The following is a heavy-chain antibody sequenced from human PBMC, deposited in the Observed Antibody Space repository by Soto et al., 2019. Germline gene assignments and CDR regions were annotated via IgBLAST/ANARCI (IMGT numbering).Heavy chain of an antibody. CDR1: GFPFSSYS. CDR2: ISSSSSSI. Sequence: EVQLVESGGGLVKPGGSLKLSCAASGFPFSSYSLHWVRQAPGKGLAWVSSISSSSSSIYYADSVKGRFTISRDNAKNSLYLQMNSLRSKDTAVYYGARGGANWNYYYYYGMDVWCQGTTVTVSS. CDR3: ARGGANWNYYYYYGMDV. V-gene: IGHV3-21*01. D-gene: IGHD1-1*01. J-gene: IGHJ6*02.